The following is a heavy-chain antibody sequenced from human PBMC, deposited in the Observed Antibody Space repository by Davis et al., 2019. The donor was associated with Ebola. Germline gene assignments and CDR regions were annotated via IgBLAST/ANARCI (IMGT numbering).Heavy chain of an antibody. CDR1: GGSFSGYY. CDR3: ARGYSSGWYV. V-gene: IGHV4-59*01. J-gene: IGHJ6*02. CDR2: IYYSGST. D-gene: IGHD6-19*01. Sequence: SETLSLTCAVYGGSFSGYYWSWIRQPPGKGLEWIGYIYYSGSTNYNPSLKSRVTISVDTSKNQFSLKLSSVTAADTAVYYCARGYSSGWYVWGQGTTVTVSS.